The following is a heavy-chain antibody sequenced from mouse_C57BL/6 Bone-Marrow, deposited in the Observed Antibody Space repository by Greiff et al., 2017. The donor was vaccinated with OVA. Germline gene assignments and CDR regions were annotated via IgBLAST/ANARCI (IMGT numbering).Heavy chain of an antibody. CDR2: ISYDGSN. CDR1: GYSITSGYY. CDR3: ARESIRPMDY. Sequence: EVQVVESGPGLVKPSQSLSLTCSVTGYSITSGYYWNWIRQFPGNKLEWMGYISYDGSNNYNPSLKNRISITRDTSKNQFFLRLNSVTTEDTATYYCARESIRPMDYWGQGTSVTVSS. V-gene: IGHV3-6*01. D-gene: IGHD2-3*01. J-gene: IGHJ4*01.